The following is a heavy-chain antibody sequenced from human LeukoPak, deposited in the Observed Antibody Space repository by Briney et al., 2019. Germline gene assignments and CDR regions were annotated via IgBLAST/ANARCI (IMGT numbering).Heavy chain of an antibody. CDR2: IYSGGST. J-gene: IGHJ3*02. V-gene: IGHV3-53*01. CDR3: AKDYYDSSGPDAFDI. CDR1: GFTVSSNY. Sequence: GGSLRLSCAASGFTVSSNYMSWVRQAPGKGLEWVSVIYSGGSTYYADSVKGRFTISRDNSKNTLYLQMNSLRAEDTAVYYCAKDYYDSSGPDAFDIWGQGTMVTVSP. D-gene: IGHD3-22*01.